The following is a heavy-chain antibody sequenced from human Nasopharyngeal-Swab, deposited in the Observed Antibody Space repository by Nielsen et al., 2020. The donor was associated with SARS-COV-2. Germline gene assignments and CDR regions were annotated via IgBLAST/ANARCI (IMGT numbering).Heavy chain of an antibody. CDR2: IRNKDTRYTT. Sequence: GGSLRLSCAASGFGFSAHYMDWVRQAPGMGLEWVGRIRNKDTRYTTEYAASVKGRFTISRDDSKNSLYLQMNSLKTEDAAVYYCVRVGPYCGVDCYSRFFDYWGQGTLVTVSS. V-gene: IGHV3-72*01. CDR3: VRVGPYCGVDCYSRFFDY. D-gene: IGHD2-21*02. CDR1: GFGFSAHY. J-gene: IGHJ4*02.